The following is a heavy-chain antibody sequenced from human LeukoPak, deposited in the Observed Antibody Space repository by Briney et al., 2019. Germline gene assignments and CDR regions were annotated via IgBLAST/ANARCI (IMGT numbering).Heavy chain of an antibody. J-gene: IGHJ6*04. CDR3: AELGITMIGGV. CDR2: ISSSGSTK. D-gene: IGHD3-10*02. CDR1: GFTFSSYE. V-gene: IGHV3-48*03. Sequence: GGSLRLSCAASGFTFSSYEMNWVRQAPGKGLEWVSYISSSGSTKYYADSVKGRFTISRDNAKNSLYLQMNSLRAEDTAVYYCAELGITMIGGVWGKGATVTISS.